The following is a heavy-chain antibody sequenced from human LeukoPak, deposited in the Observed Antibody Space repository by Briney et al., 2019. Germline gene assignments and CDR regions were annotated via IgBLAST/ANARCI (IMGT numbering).Heavy chain of an antibody. J-gene: IGHJ6*03. CDR3: ATDPYSGNYGTYYYYYMDV. D-gene: IGHD1-26*01. CDR2: IKQDGSEK. CDR1: GFTFSSYW. Sequence: GGSLRLSCAASGFTFSSYWMSWVRQAPGKGLEWVANIKQDGSEKYYVDSVKGRFTISRDNTKNSLYLQMNSLRAEDTAVYYCATDPYSGNYGTYYYYYMDVWGKGTAVTISS. V-gene: IGHV3-7*01.